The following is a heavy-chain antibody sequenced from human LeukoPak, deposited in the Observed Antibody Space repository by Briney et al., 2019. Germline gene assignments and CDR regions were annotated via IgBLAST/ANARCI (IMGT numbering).Heavy chain of an antibody. D-gene: IGHD2-2*01. Sequence: ASVKVSCKASGYTFTSYYMHWVRQAPGQGLEWMGIINPSGGSTSYAQKFQGRVTMTRDMSTSTVYMELSSLRSEDTAVYYCARDQGYQLLGYYYYYYMDVWGKGTTVTVSS. CDR1: GYTFTSYY. V-gene: IGHV1-46*01. CDR2: INPSGGST. CDR3: ARDQGYQLLGYYYYYYMDV. J-gene: IGHJ6*03.